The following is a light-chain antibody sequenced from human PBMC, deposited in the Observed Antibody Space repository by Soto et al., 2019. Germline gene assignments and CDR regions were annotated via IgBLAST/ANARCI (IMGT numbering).Light chain of an antibody. CDR2: EGN. Sequence: QSALTQPASVSGSPGQSITMSCAGASSAVGGYNLVSWYQQYPGKAPKLIIYEGNKRPSGVSNRFPGSGSGNTASLTISGLQAEDAADYYCCSYTGSSTSFGGGTKVTVL. CDR3: CSYTGSSTS. J-gene: IGLJ3*02. CDR1: SSAVGGYNL. V-gene: IGLV2-23*01.